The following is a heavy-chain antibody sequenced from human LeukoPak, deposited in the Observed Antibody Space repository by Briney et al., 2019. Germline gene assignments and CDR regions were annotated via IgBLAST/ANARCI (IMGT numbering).Heavy chain of an antibody. J-gene: IGHJ4*02. V-gene: IGHV3-30-3*01. CDR2: TSSDLNVK. CDR1: GFTFRNYV. D-gene: IGHD3-10*01. CDR3: AREGYYGSGSPPSLYFDY. Sequence: PWGSLRLSCAASGFTFRNYVIHRVRQAPGKGQEWVAVTSSDLNVKLYADSVKGRFTISRDNSRSTLYLQMNSLRPEDTAIYYCAREGYYGSGSPPSLYFDYWGRGTLVTVSS.